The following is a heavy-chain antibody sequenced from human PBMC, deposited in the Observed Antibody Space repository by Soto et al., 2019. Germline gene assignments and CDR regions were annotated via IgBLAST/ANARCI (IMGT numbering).Heavy chain of an antibody. D-gene: IGHD2-21*02. V-gene: IGHV3-33*01. CDR3: ARDFVGGDYHFDF. J-gene: IGHJ4*02. Sequence: QVQLVESGGGVVQPGRSLRLSCVMSGFTFSNYGIHWVRQAPGKGLEWVAVMWYGGSRKFYADSVKGRFTISRDNSNNTLYLQMNSLRAEDTAVYYCARDFVGGDYHFDFWGQGALATVSP. CDR2: MWYGGSRK. CDR1: GFTFSNYG.